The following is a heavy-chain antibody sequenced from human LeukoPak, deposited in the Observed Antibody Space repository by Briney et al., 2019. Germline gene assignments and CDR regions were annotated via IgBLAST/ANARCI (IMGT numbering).Heavy chain of an antibody. CDR3: AKDRTVGASYWYFDL. CDR2: FSGGDSST. Sequence: PGGSLRLSCAASGFTFSSYAMSWVRQAPGKGLEWVSVFSGGDSSTYYAHSVKGRFTISRDSSKNTLFLQMNTLRAEDTAIYYCAKDRTVGASYWYFDLWGRGTLVTVSS. CDR1: GFTFSSYA. D-gene: IGHD1-26*01. J-gene: IGHJ2*01. V-gene: IGHV3-23*01.